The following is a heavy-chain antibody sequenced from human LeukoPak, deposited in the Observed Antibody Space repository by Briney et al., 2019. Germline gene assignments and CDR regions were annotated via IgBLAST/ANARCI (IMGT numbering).Heavy chain of an antibody. V-gene: IGHV3-30*03. CDR1: GFTFSSYG. CDR2: ISYDGSNK. CDR3: IRSDAYRYGDFDY. Sequence: PGGSLRLSCAASGFTFSSYGMHWVRQAPGKGLEWVAVISYDGSNKYYGNSVKGRFTTSRDNAKKTLYLQMNSLRVDDTAVYYCIRSDAYRYGDFDYWGQGALVTVSS. D-gene: IGHD3-16*01. J-gene: IGHJ4*02.